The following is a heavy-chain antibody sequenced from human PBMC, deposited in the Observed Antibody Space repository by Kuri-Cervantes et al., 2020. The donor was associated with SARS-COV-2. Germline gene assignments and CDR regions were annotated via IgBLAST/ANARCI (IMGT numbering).Heavy chain of an antibody. J-gene: IGHJ5*02. CDR3: ARERYDFWSGYYRWFDP. D-gene: IGHD3-3*01. CDR1: GGSISSHY. CDR2: IYYSGST. Sequence: ESLKISCTVSGGSISSHYWSWIRQPPGKGLEWIGYIYYSGSTNYNPSLKSRVTISVDTSKNQFSLKLSSVTAADTAVYYCARERYDFWSGYYRWFDPWGQGTLVTVSS. V-gene: IGHV4-59*11.